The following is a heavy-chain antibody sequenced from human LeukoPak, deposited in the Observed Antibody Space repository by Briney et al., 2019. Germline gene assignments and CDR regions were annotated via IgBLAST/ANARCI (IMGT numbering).Heavy chain of an antibody. CDR1: GGSISSYY. CDR3: AREGYYGSGSYHWYFDL. V-gene: IGHV4-4*07. Sequence: PSETLSLTCTVSGGSISSYYWSWIRQPAGKGLEWIGRIYTSGSTNYNPSLKSRVTMSVDTSKNQFSLKLSSVTAADTAVYYCAREGYYGSGSYHWYFDLWGRGTLVTVSS. D-gene: IGHD3-10*01. CDR2: IYTSGST. J-gene: IGHJ2*01.